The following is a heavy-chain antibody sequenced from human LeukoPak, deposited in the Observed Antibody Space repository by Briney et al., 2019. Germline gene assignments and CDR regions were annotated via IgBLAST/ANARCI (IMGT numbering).Heavy chain of an antibody. D-gene: IGHD3-3*01. V-gene: IGHV3-23*01. CDR3: AKRHREWLLRRYYYYYMDV. CDR2: ISGSGGST. Sequence: PGGSLRLSCAASGFTFSSYAMSWVRQVPGKGLEWVSAISGSGGSTYYADSVKGRFTISRDNSKNTLYLQMNSLRAEDTAVYYCAKRHREWLLRRYYYYYMDVWGKGTTVTVSS. CDR1: GFTFSSYA. J-gene: IGHJ6*03.